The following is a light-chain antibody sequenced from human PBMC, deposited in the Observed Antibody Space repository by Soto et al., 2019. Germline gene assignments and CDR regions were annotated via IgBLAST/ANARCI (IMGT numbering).Light chain of an antibody. CDR2: DVT. CDR1: NSDVGSYNY. Sequence: QSVLTQPASVSGSPGQSITISCTGTNSDVGSYNYVSWYRQHPGKAPQLLIYDVTHRPAGVSSRFSGSKSDNTASLTISWLQAEDEADYSCSSYTDTPTRYVLGRGTKSPS. CDR3: SSYTDTPTRYV. J-gene: IGLJ1*01. V-gene: IGLV2-14*03.